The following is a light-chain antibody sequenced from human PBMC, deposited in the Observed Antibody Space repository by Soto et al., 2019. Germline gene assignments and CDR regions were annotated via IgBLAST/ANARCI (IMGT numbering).Light chain of an antibody. Sequence: QSVLTQPPSVSGAPGQRVTISCTGSSSNIGAGYDVPWYQQLPGTAPKLLIYLNNNRPSGVPDRFSGSKSGTSASLAITGLQAEDEADYYCQSYDSSLNGVFGGGTKVTVL. J-gene: IGLJ3*02. V-gene: IGLV1-40*01. CDR1: SSNIGAGYD. CDR3: QSYDSSLNGV. CDR2: LNN.